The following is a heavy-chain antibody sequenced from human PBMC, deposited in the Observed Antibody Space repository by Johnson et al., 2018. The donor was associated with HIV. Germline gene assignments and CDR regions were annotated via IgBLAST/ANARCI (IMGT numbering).Heavy chain of an antibody. CDR1: GFTFSDSY. D-gene: IGHD3-22*01. Sequence: QVQLVESGGGLVKPGGSLRLSCAASGFTFSDSYMAWIRQAPGKGLEWISYISGYGRTIYYADSVRGRFTISRDNSKNTLYLQMNSLRAEDTALYYCAKGGYDSEDAFDIWGQGTMVTVSS. CDR3: AKGGYDSEDAFDI. J-gene: IGHJ3*02. CDR2: ISGYGRTI. V-gene: IGHV3-11*01.